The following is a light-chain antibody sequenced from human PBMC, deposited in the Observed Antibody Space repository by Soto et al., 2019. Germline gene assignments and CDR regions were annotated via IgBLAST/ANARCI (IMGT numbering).Light chain of an antibody. V-gene: IGKV1-5*03. J-gene: IGKJ1*01. Sequence: DIQMTQSPSTLSASVGDRVTITCRASQSISSWLAWYQQKPGKAPKLLIHEASNLHSGVSSRFTGSGSGTDFTLTITSLQPEDFATYYCQQYKSYWTFGQGTRVDLK. CDR1: QSISSW. CDR2: EAS. CDR3: QQYKSYWT.